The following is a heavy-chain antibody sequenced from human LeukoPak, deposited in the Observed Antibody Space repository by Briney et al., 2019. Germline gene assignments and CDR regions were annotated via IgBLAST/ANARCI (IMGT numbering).Heavy chain of an antibody. CDR3: ARGDIVGVPDARAYSYYMDV. D-gene: IGHD2-2*01. V-gene: IGHV4-34*01. J-gene: IGHJ6*03. CDR1: DGSFTVYY. CDR2: VSHSGST. Sequence: SDTLSLTCAVYDGSFTVYYGRCIRHPPGKGREGIGEVSHSGSTNYNPPLKRRLYISVDTSKSLFSLKLISVTAADTAEYSCARGDIVGVPDARAYSYYMDVWGKGTTVIVSS.